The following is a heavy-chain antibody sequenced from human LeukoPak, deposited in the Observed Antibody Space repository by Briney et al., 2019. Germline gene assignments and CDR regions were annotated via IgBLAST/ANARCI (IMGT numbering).Heavy chain of an antibody. J-gene: IGHJ4*02. Sequence: GGSLRLSCAASGFTVSSNYMSWVRQAPGKGLEWVSVIYSGGSTYYADSVKGRFTISRDNSNNTLFLQMNSLTAEDTAVYYCAKYRGAGIAAAGNYWGRGTLVTVSS. V-gene: IGHV3-53*01. CDR2: IYSGGST. CDR1: GFTVSSNY. CDR3: AKYRGAGIAAAGNY. D-gene: IGHD6-13*01.